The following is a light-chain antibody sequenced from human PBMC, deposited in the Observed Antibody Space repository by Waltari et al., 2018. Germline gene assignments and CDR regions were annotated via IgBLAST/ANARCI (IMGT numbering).Light chain of an antibody. Sequence: QSALTQPASVSGSPGQSITISCTGTSSDVGNYNLVSWYQQHPDKAPKLIIYEVSQRPSGVSNRFSGSKSGTTASLTISGLQAEDEADFYCCSYAGSGSSVVFGGGTKLTVL. V-gene: IGLV2-23*02. CDR1: SSDVGNYNL. J-gene: IGLJ2*01. CDR3: CSYAGSGSSVV. CDR2: EVS.